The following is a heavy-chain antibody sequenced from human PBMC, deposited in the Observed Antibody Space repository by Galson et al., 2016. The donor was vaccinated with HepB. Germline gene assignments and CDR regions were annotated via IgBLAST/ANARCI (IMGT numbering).Heavy chain of an antibody. J-gene: IGHJ3*01. CDR2: INSRSTSI. V-gene: IGHV3-21*01. Sequence: SLRLSCAVSGFAFSIYSMNWIRQAPGKGLEWVSTINSRSTSIYYADSVKGRFTISRDNAKNTLFLQMNSLRAEDTAFYYCVRDQTDAFDFWGQGTMVTVSS. CDR1: GFAFSIYS. CDR3: VRDQTDAFDF.